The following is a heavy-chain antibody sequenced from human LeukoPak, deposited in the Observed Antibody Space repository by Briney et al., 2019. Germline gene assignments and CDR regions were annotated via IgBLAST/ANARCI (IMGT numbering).Heavy chain of an antibody. CDR1: GGSFSGYY. CDR2: INHSGST. CDR3: ARHLKYYDFGY. V-gene: IGHV4-34*01. Sequence: SETLSLTCAVYGGSFSGYYWSWIRQLPGKGLEWIGEINHSGSTNYNPSLKSRVTISVDTSKNQFSLKLSSVTAADTAVYYCARHLKYYDFGYWGQGTLVTVSS. D-gene: IGHD3-10*01. J-gene: IGHJ4*02.